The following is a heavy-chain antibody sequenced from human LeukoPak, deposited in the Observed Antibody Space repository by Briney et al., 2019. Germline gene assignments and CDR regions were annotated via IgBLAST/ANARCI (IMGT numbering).Heavy chain of an antibody. J-gene: IGHJ4*02. V-gene: IGHV3-33*06. CDR2: IWYDGSNK. D-gene: IGHD6-6*01. CDR1: GFTFSSYG. CDR3: AKGSLASSSSAFDY. Sequence: GGSLRLSCAASGFTFSSYGMHWARQAPGKGLEWVAVIWYDGSNKYYADSVKGRFTISRDNSKNTLYLQMNSLRAEDTAVYYCAKGSLASSSSAFDYWGQGTLVTVSS.